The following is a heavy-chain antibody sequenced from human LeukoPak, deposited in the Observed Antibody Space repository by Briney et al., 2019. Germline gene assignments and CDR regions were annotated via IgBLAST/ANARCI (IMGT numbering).Heavy chain of an antibody. D-gene: IGHD3-22*01. Sequence: SETLSLTCTVSGYSISSGYYWGWIRQPPGKGLEWIGSIYHSASTYYSPSLKSRVTISVDTSKNQFYLKLSSVTAADTAVYYCARDSSGYLRGHGYWGQGTLVTVSS. CDR3: ARDSSGYLRGHGY. CDR2: IYHSAST. V-gene: IGHV4-38-2*02. J-gene: IGHJ4*02. CDR1: GYSISSGYY.